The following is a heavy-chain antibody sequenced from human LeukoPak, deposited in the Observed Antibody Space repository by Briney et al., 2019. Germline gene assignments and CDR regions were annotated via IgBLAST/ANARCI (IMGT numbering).Heavy chain of an antibody. CDR2: IYYSGST. CDR1: GGSISSSSYY. D-gene: IGHD3-16*01. V-gene: IGHV4-39*01. Sequence: PSETLSLTCTVSGGSISSSSYYWGWIRQPPGKGLERIGSIYYSGSTYYNPSLKSRVTISVDTSKNQFSLKLSSVTAADTAVYYCARHSRGYYFDYWGQGTLVTVSS. CDR3: ARHSRGYYFDY. J-gene: IGHJ4*02.